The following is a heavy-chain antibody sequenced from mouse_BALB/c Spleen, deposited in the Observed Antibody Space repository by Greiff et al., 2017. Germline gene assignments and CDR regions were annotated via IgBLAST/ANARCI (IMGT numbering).Heavy chain of an antibody. CDR1: GFTFSSYT. J-gene: IGHJ4*01. CDR3: ARRGDGYSYAMDY. CDR2: ISNGGGST. V-gene: IGHV5-12-2*01. D-gene: IGHD2-3*01. Sequence: EVKLMESGGGLVQPGGSLKLSCAASGFTFSSYTMSWVRQTPEKRLEWVAYISNGGGSTYYPDTVKGRFTISRDNAKNTLYLQMSSLKSEDTAMYYCARRGDGYSYAMDYWGQGTSVTVSS.